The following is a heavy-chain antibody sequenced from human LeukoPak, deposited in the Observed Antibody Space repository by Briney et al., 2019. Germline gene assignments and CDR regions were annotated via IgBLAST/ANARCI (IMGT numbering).Heavy chain of an antibody. CDR2: ISNSGRTF. J-gene: IGHJ4*02. Sequence: PGGSLRLSCAASGFTFSSYEMNWVRQAPGKGLEWVSYISNSGRTFYYADSVKGRFTISRDNGKNSLYLQMNSLRVEDTAVYYCARDSRGSSWFFDYWGQGALVTVSS. CDR3: ARDSRGSSWFFDY. CDR1: GFTFSSYE. V-gene: IGHV3-48*03. D-gene: IGHD6-13*01.